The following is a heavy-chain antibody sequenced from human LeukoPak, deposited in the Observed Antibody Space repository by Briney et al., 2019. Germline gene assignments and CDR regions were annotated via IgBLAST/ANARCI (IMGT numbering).Heavy chain of an antibody. Sequence: GASVKVSCKAFGYTFTGYYMHWVRQAPGQGLEWMGRINPNSGGTNYAQKFQGRVTMTRDTSISTAYMELSRLRSDDTAVYYCARATGTYCSGGSCFNWFDPWGQGTLVTVSS. V-gene: IGHV1-2*06. CDR3: ARATGTYCSGGSCFNWFDP. J-gene: IGHJ5*02. CDR1: GYTFTGYY. D-gene: IGHD2-15*01. CDR2: INPNSGGT.